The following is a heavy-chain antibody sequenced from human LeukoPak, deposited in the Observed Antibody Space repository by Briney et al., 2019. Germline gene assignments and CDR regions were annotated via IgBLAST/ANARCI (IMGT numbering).Heavy chain of an antibody. Sequence: GGSLRLSCAASGFTFSSQWMGWVRQAPGKGLEWVANVNQGGTEKFYVDSVKGRFTISRDNAKNSLYLQMNSLRAEDTAVYYCARDPSDSSGYYKKKWTKTFDYWGQGTLVTVSS. V-gene: IGHV3-7*01. D-gene: IGHD3-22*01. CDR1: GFTFSSQW. CDR2: VNQGGTEK. CDR3: ARDPSDSSGYYKKKWTKTFDY. J-gene: IGHJ4*02.